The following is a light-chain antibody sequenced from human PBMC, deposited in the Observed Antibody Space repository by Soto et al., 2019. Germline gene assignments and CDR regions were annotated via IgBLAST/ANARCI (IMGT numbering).Light chain of an antibody. V-gene: IGLV1-51*01. CDR3: GTWDNTLSAGV. J-gene: IGLJ3*02. CDR2: DNN. Sequence: QSVLTQPPSVSAAPGQKVTISCSGYSSNIGNNYVSWYQQLPGTAPKLLIYDNNKRPSGIPDRFSGSKSGTSATLGITGLQAGDEADYYCGTWDNTLSAGVFGGETKLTVL. CDR1: SSNIGNNY.